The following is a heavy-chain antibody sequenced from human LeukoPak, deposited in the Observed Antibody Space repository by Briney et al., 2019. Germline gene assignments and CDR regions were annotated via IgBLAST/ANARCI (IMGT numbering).Heavy chain of an antibody. V-gene: IGHV3-74*01. CDR3: ARDNGIASAALSY. Sequence: GGSLRLSCVASGFXFSSYWIHWVRQAPGKGLVWFSRINSDGSSTSYADSVKGRFTISRDNAKNTLYLQMNSLRAEDTAVYYCARDNGIASAALSYWGQGTLVTVSS. CDR2: INSDGSST. J-gene: IGHJ4*02. CDR1: GFXFSSYW. D-gene: IGHD6-13*01.